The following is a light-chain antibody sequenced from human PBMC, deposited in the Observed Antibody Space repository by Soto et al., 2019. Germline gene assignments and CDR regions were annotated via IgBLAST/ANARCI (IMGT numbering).Light chain of an antibody. V-gene: IGKV1-9*01. CDR2: AAS. CDR1: QGISSY. CDR3: QQVNSYPVT. J-gene: IGKJ4*01. Sequence: IQLTQSPSSLSASVGDRVTITCRASQGISSYLAWYQQKPGKAPKLLIYAASTLQSGVPSRFSGSGSGTDFTLTISSLQPEDFATCYCQQVNSYPVTFGGGTKVDIK.